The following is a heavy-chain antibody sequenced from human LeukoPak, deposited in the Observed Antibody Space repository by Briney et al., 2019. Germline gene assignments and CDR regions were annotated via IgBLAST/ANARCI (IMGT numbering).Heavy chain of an antibody. CDR2: IYYTGST. Sequence: PSETLSLTCTVSGGSISNYYWSWIRQPPGKGLEWIGYIYYTGSTNYNPSLKSRVTISVDTSKNQFSLNLNSVTAADTAEYYCARAPGSAYYPYYCMDVWGKGTTVTVSS. J-gene: IGHJ6*03. CDR3: ARAPGSAYYPYYCMDV. V-gene: IGHV4-59*01. CDR1: GGSISNYY. D-gene: IGHD6-19*01.